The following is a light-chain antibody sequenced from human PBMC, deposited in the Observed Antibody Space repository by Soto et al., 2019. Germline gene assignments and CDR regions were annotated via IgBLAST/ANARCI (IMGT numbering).Light chain of an antibody. Sequence: EIVLTQSPGTLSLSPGERATLSCRASQSVNSNYLAWYKQKPGQPPRLLIYGTSNRTTGIPDRFSGSGSGTDFTLTISRLEPEDFAVYYCQLYGSSPSYTFGQGTKLEIK. V-gene: IGKV3-20*01. CDR2: GTS. CDR3: QLYGSSPSYT. CDR1: QSVNSNY. J-gene: IGKJ2*01.